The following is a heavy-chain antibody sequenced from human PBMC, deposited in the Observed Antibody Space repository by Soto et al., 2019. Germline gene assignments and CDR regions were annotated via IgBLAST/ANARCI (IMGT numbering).Heavy chain of an antibody. J-gene: IGHJ4*02. V-gene: IGHV4-39*01. CDR2: IYYSGDT. CDR1: GYSISATGYY. CDR3: ARRDWKVRGYNFDS. D-gene: IGHD1-1*01. Sequence: SETLSLTCSVSGYSISATGYYWGWVRQAPGKGLEWIASIYYSGDTYYNPSLKSRVIMSVDTSKNQFSLNLTSVTAADTAVYFCARRDWKVRGYNFDSWGQGSMVTVSS.